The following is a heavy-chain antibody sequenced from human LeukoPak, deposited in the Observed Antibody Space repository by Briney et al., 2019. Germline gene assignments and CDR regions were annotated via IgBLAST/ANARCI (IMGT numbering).Heavy chain of an antibody. D-gene: IGHD2/OR15-2a*01. CDR2: IKSSTDGGTP. V-gene: IGHV3-15*01. CDR1: GFSFMNAW. Sequence: GGSLRLSCAASGFSFMNAWMIWVRQAPGKGLEWVGRIKSSTDGGTPDYAAPARGRFTISRDDSKNTLYLQMNSLKTEDTAVYYCTTFYHEYSPYWGRGTLVTVSS. CDR3: TTFYHEYSPY. J-gene: IGHJ4*02.